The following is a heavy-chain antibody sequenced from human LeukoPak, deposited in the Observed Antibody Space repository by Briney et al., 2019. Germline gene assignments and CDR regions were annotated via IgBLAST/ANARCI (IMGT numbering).Heavy chain of an antibody. D-gene: IGHD3-3*01. J-gene: IGHJ6*03. CDR2: IRYDGSNK. CDR3: AKNFWSDRYYYYYMDV. Sequence: GGSLRLSCAASGFTFSSYGMHWVRQAPGKGLEGVAFIRYDGSNKYYADSVKGRFTISRDNSKNTLYLQVNSLRAEDTAVYYCAKNFWSDRYYYYYMDVWGKGTTVIVSS. V-gene: IGHV3-30*02. CDR1: GFTFSSYG.